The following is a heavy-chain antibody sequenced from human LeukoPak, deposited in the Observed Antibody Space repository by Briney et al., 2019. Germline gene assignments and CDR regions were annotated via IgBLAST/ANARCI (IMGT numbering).Heavy chain of an antibody. V-gene: IGHV4-4*07. CDR3: ARDRGLGAHNWFDP. CDR1: GGSTSSYY. CDR2: IYTSGST. J-gene: IGHJ5*02. D-gene: IGHD1-26*01. Sequence: SETLSLTCTVSGGSTSSYYWSWIRQPAGKGLVWIGRIYTSGSTNYNPSLKSRVTMSVDTSKNQFSLKLSSVTAADTAVYYCARDRGLGAHNWFDPWGQGTLVTVSS.